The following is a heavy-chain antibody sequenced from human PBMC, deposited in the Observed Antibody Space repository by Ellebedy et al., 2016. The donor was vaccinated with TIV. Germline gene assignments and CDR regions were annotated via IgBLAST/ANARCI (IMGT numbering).Heavy chain of an antibody. Sequence: ASVKVSCXASGYTFTRYHMHWVRQAPGQGLEWMGIINPSGGSTSYAQKFQGRVTMSEDTSTDTAYMDLSSLRSEDTALYYCATVSALYYFDYWGQGTLVTVSS. D-gene: IGHD3-10*01. CDR2: INPSGGST. CDR1: GYTFTRYH. J-gene: IGHJ4*02. CDR3: ATVSALYYFDY. V-gene: IGHV1-46*01.